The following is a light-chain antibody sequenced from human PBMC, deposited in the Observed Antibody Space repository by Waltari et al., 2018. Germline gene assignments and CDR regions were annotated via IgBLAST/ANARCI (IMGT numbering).Light chain of an antibody. CDR3: AAWDDSLSGNV. CDR2: TNN. Sequence: QSALTQPPSASGTPGQRVTISCSGSSSNIGSNNVNWYQQLPGTAPKLLIYTNNQRPSVVPDRFSGSKSGTSASLAISGLQSEDEADYYCAAWDDSLSGNVFGSGTKVTVL. J-gene: IGLJ6*01. V-gene: IGLV1-44*01. CDR1: SSNIGSNN.